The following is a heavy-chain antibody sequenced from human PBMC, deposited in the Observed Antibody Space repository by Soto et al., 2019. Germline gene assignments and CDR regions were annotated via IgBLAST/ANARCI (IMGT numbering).Heavy chain of an antibody. CDR3: ARAGSPFDSDSSGYWGFDH. CDR2: VYSGGTT. V-gene: IGHV3-53*01. Sequence: GGSLRLSCVASGFAVSNNYMNWARQAPGKGLEWVSVVYSGGTTYYADSVRGRFTVSRDDSKNTLFLQMSSLRAEDTAVYYCARAGSPFDSDSSGYWGFDHWGQGTLVTVSS. J-gene: IGHJ4*02. CDR1: GFAVSNNY. D-gene: IGHD3-22*01.